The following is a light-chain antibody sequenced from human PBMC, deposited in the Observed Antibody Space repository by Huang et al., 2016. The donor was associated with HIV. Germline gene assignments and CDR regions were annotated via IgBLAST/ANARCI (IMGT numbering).Light chain of an antibody. Sequence: ELVLTQSPATLSLSPGQRATLSCRASQSVSSYLAWYQQKPGQAPRLIIYDTSKRATGGPARFSGSGSGTDFTLTINRLEPEDFAVYYCQQHSNWPLLGQGTKLEI. CDR2: DTS. V-gene: IGKV3-11*01. J-gene: IGKJ2*01. CDR1: QSVSSY. CDR3: QQHSNWPL.